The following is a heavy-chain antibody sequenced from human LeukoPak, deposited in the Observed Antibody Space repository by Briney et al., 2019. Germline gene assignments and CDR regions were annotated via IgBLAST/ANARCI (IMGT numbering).Heavy chain of an antibody. CDR3: APVPQRNSVVPAATDY. CDR2: ISGSGGST. V-gene: IGHV3-23*01. D-gene: IGHD2-2*01. J-gene: IGHJ4*02. Sequence: GGSLRLSCAASRFTFSSYAMSWVRQAPGKGLEWVSAISGSGGSTYYADSVKGRFTISRDNSKNTLYLQMNSLRAEDTAVYYCAPVPQRNSVVPAATDYWGQGTLVTVSS. CDR1: RFTFSSYA.